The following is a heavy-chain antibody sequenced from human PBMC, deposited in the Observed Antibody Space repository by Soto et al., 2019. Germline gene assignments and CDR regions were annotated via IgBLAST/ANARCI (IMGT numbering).Heavy chain of an antibody. J-gene: IGHJ4*02. V-gene: IGHV3-15*01. CDR1: GITFSDAW. D-gene: IGHD6-19*01. CDR2: IKRKVEGETI. CDR3: TTEYGSPWYY. Sequence: GGSLRLSCTPSGITFSDAWMNWVRQTPGKGLEWLGHIKRKVEGETIDYAAPVRGRLTISRDDSKNTLYMEMTSLKTEDTAVYYCTTEYGSPWYYWGQGILVTVSS.